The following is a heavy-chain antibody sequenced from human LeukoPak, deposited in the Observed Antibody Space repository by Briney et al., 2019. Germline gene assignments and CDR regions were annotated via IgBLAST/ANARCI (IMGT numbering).Heavy chain of an antibody. D-gene: IGHD1-26*01. CDR2: LSGSGVTT. J-gene: IGHJ4*02. CDR3: AKDLEWEVLRTTFTYFHY. CDR1: GFTFSSYA. Sequence: GGSLRLSSVASGFTFSSYAMSWVRQAPGKGLEWVSALSGSGVTTYYADSVKGRFTISRDNSKHTLYLQMNSLRAEDTAVYYCAKDLEWEVLRTTFTYFHYWGQGTLVTVSS. V-gene: IGHV3-23*01.